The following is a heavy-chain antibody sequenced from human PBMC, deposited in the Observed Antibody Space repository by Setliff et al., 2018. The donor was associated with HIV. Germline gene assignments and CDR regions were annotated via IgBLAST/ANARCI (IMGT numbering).Heavy chain of an antibody. V-gene: IGHV4-61*09. Sequence: SETLSLTCTVSGGSISNGYYYWSWIRQPAGKGLEWIGHIYTSGSTKYNPSLKSRITISVDTSKNQFSLKLSSVTAADTAVYYCARGGREYGVNYYYYYMDVWGQGTLVTVSS. CDR2: IYTSGST. CDR1: GGSISNGYYY. J-gene: IGHJ6*03. D-gene: IGHD3-10*01. CDR3: ARGGREYGVNYYYYYMDV.